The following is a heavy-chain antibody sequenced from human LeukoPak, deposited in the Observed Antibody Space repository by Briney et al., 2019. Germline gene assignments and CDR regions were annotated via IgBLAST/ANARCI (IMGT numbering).Heavy chain of an antibody. CDR2: IYYSGST. Sequence: PSETLSLTCTVSGGSISSGDYYWSWTRQPPGKGLEWIGYIYYSGSTYYNPSLKSRVTISVDTSKNQFSLKLSSVTAADTAVYYCASRQADYDSSGSFLDYWGQGTLVTVSS. CDR3: ASRQADYDSSGSFLDY. V-gene: IGHV4-30-4*01. D-gene: IGHD3-22*01. CDR1: GGSISSGDYY. J-gene: IGHJ4*02.